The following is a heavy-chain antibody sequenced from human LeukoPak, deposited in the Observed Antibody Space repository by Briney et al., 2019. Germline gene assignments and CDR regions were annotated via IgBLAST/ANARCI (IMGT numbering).Heavy chain of an antibody. V-gene: IGHV1-69*13. J-gene: IGHJ4*02. D-gene: IGHD6-6*01. CDR1: GGTFSSYA. CDR2: IIPIFGTA. Sequence: GASVKVSCKASGGTFSSYAISWVRQAPGQGLEWMGGIIPIFGTANYAQKFQGRVTITADESTSTAYMELSSLRSEDTAVYYCATTHQYSSSPLDYWGQGTLVTVSS. CDR3: ATTHQYSSSPLDY.